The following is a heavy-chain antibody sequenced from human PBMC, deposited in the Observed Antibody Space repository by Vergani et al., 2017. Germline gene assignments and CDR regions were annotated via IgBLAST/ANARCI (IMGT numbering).Heavy chain of an antibody. CDR2: IDPSDSYT. CDR3: ARVGWSYYDSSGYYYAPGGWFDP. J-gene: IGHJ5*02. CDR1: GYSFTRYW. D-gene: IGHD3-22*01. V-gene: IGHV5-10-1*03. Sequence: EVQLVQSGAEVKKPGESLRISCKGSGYSFTRYWISWVRQMPGKGLEWMGRIDPSDSYTNYSPSFQGHVTISADKSISTAYLQWSSLKASDTAMYYCARVGWSYYDSSGYYYAPGGWFDPWGPGTLVTVSS.